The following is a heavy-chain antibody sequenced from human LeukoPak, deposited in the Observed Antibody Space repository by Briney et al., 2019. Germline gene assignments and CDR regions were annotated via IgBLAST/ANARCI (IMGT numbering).Heavy chain of an antibody. J-gene: IGHJ3*02. CDR3: ARMGYYDSSGYFDAFDI. D-gene: IGHD3-22*01. V-gene: IGHV3-48*01. CDR2: ISSSTI. CDR1: GFTFSSYS. Sequence: GGSLRLSCAASGFTFSSYSMNWVRQAPGKGLEWVSYISSSTIYYADSVKGRFTISRDNAKNSLYLQMNSLRAEDTAVYYCARMGYYDSSGYFDAFDIWGQGTMVTVSS.